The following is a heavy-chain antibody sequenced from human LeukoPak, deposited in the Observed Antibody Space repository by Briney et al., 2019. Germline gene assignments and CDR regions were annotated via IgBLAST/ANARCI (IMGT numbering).Heavy chain of an antibody. CDR3: ARTLGYCSGGTCYNYFAP. D-gene: IGHD2-15*01. V-gene: IGHV4-59*08. CDR2: VYQRGST. CDR1: GDSICGYY. J-gene: IGHJ5*02. Sequence: SETLSLTCTVFGDSICGYYWSWIRQPPGKGLEWIGYVYQRGSTNYNPSLKSRVLISADRSKNHFSLMLTSVTAADTAVYYCARTLGYCSGGTCYNYFAPWGQGTLVTVSS.